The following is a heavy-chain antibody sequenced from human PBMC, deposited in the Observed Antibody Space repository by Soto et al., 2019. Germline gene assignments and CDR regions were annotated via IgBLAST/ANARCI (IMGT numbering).Heavy chain of an antibody. CDR2: IYYSGST. V-gene: IGHV4-31*03. CDR3: AREALTGLGFLRPLVPDKRPYFDY. CDR1: GGSISSGGYY. J-gene: IGHJ4*02. Sequence: SETLSLTCTVSGGSISSGGYYWSWIRQHPGKGLEWIGYIYYSGSTYYNPSLKSRVTISVDTSKNQFSLKRSSVTAAETAVYYCAREALTGLGFLRPLVPDKRPYFDYWGQGTLVTVSS. D-gene: IGHD2-15*01.